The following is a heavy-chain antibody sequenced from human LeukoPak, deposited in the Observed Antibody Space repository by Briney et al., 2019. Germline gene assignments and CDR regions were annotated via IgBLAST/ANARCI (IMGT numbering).Heavy chain of an antibody. CDR3: ARGVVLTGYPLDF. V-gene: IGHV4-59*01. Sequence: SETLSLTCSVSGGSFSNYYWSWIRQPPGKGLEWIGYIYYSGSTDYNPFLKSRVTISVDTSKKQSSLKLSSVTAADTAVYYCARGVVLTGYPLDFWGRGTLVTVSS. CDR2: IYYSGST. D-gene: IGHD3-9*01. CDR1: GGSFSNYY. J-gene: IGHJ4*02.